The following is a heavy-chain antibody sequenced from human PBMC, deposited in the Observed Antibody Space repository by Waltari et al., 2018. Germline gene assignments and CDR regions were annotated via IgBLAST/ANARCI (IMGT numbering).Heavy chain of an antibody. J-gene: IGHJ3*02. D-gene: IGHD3-16*01. CDR1: GFSFHTYS. V-gene: IGHV3-21*01. Sequence: EVQLVESGGGLVKPGGSLRLSCAASGFSFHTYSMNWIRQAPGKGLEWVSSISTTSLNLYYADSVKGRFTISRDNAANSVFLQMSSLRAEDTAIYYCARGATDVQRKDALDIWGQGTMVTVSS. CDR3: ARGATDVQRKDALDI. CDR2: ISTTSLNL.